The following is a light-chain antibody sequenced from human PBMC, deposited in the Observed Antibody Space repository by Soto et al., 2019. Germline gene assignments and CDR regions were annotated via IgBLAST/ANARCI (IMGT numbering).Light chain of an antibody. V-gene: IGKV3-11*01. CDR2: DAS. CDR1: RSVSSY. Sequence: EIVLIQSPATLSLSPGERATLSCRATRSVSSYLAWYQQKPGQAPRLLIYDASSRPTDIPARFSGSGSGTDFTLTISRLEPEDFAVYYCQQYDSSWTFGQGTKVDIK. J-gene: IGKJ1*01. CDR3: QQYDSSWT.